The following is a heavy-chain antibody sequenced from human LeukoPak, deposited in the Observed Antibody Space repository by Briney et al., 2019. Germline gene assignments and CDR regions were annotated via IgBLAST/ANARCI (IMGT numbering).Heavy chain of an antibody. Sequence: PGGSLRLSCAASGFTFSSYGMSWVRQAPGKGLEWVSAISGSGGSTYYADSVRGRFTISRDNSKNTLYLQMNSLRAEDTAVYYCAKDHYVSVSMDVWGKGTTVTVSS. D-gene: IGHD4-17*01. V-gene: IGHV3-23*01. CDR3: AKDHYVSVSMDV. J-gene: IGHJ6*03. CDR1: GFTFSSYG. CDR2: ISGSGGST.